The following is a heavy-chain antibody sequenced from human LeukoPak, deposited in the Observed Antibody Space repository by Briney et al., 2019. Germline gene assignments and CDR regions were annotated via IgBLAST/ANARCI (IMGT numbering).Heavy chain of an antibody. V-gene: IGHV1-2*02. CDR1: GYSFTDKY. CDR2: INPNSGGT. Sequence: GASVKVSCKASGYSFTDKYMHWVRQAPGQGLEWMGWINPNSGGTNYAQKFQGRVTMTTDTSMSTAYMELSRLTSDDTAVYYCARDLGGTIDYWGQGTLVTVSS. J-gene: IGHJ4*02. CDR3: ARDLGGTIDY. D-gene: IGHD4-23*01.